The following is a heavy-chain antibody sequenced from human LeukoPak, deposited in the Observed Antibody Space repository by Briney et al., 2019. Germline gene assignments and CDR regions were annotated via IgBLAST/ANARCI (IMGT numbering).Heavy chain of an antibody. D-gene: IGHD3/OR15-3a*01. J-gene: IGHJ5*02. V-gene: IGHV4-34*01. CDR1: GGSFSGYY. Sequence: SETLSLTCAVYGGSFSGYYWSWIRQPPGKGLEWIGEINHSGSTNYNPSLKSRVTISVDTFKNQFSLKLSSVTAADTAVYYCARRPLWTNWFDPWGQGTLVTVSS. CDR2: INHSGST. CDR3: ARRPLWTNWFDP.